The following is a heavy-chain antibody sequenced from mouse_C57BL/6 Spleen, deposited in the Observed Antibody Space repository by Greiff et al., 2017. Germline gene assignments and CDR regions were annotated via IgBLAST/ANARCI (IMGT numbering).Heavy chain of an antibody. V-gene: IGHV3-6*01. CDR3: AREGITTVVDY. CDR1: GYSITSGYY. CDR2: ISYDGSN. J-gene: IGHJ2*01. Sequence: EVQLVESGPGLVKPSQSLSLTCSVTGYSITSGYYWNWIRQFPGNKLEWMGYISYDGSNNYNPSLKNRISITRDTSKNQFFLKLNSVTTEDTATYYCAREGITTVVDYWGQGTTLTVSS. D-gene: IGHD1-1*01.